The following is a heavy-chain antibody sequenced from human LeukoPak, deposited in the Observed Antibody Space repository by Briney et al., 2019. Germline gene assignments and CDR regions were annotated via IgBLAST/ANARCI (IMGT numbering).Heavy chain of an antibody. CDR3: ARGRDYGDQAYDY. Sequence: SETLSLTCTVSGGSISSGGYYWSWIRQHPGKGLEWIGYIYYSGSTYYNPSLKSRVTISVDTSKNQFSLKLSSVTAADTAVYYCARGRDYGDQAYDYWGQGTLVTVSS. V-gene: IGHV4-31*03. D-gene: IGHD4-17*01. CDR1: GGSISSGGYY. CDR2: IYYSGST. J-gene: IGHJ4*02.